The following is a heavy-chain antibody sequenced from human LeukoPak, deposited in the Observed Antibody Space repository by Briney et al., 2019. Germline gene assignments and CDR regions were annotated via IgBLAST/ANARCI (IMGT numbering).Heavy chain of an antibody. Sequence: SETLSLTCTVSGGSISSSSYYWGWIRQPPGKGLEWIGSIYYSGSTYYNPSLKSRVTISVDTSKNQFPLKLSSVTAADTAVYYCATSIAVADLDDAFDIWGQGTMVTVSS. CDR1: GGSISSSSYY. J-gene: IGHJ3*02. V-gene: IGHV4-39*01. CDR3: ATSIAVADLDDAFDI. D-gene: IGHD6-19*01. CDR2: IYYSGST.